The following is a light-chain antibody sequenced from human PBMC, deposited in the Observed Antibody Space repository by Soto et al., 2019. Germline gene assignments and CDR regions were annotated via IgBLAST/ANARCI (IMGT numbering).Light chain of an antibody. CDR1: SSDVGGYSY. CDR3: SSYTSSGTWV. Sequence: QPVLTQPASVSGSPGQSITISCTGTSSDVGGYSYVSWYQQHPGKAPKLMIYEVRNRPSGVSNRFSASKSGNTASLTISGLQAEDESDYYCSSYTSSGTWVFGGGTKLTVL. V-gene: IGLV2-14*01. CDR2: EVR. J-gene: IGLJ3*02.